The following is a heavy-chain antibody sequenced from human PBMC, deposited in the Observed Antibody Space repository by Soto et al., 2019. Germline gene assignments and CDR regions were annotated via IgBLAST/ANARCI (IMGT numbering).Heavy chain of an antibody. Sequence: QVQLVESGGGLVKPGGPLRLSCAASGIVFSDYMSWVRQAPGKGLEWLSYISGSGRNIYSADSVKGRFTISRDNATNSLYLQMNNVRTEDTAVYYCARLPFPWGWFDPWGQGTLVTVSS. V-gene: IGHV3-11*01. CDR2: ISGSGRNI. CDR1: GIVFSDY. D-gene: IGHD3-16*01. CDR3: ARLPFPWGWFDP. J-gene: IGHJ5*02.